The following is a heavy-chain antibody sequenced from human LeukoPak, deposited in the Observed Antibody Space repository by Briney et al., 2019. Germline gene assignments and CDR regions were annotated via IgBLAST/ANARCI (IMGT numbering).Heavy chain of an antibody. Sequence: GGSLRLSCAASGFTFSNYWMHWVRQAPGKGLVWVSRINNDGSSTSYADSVKGRFTISRDNAKNTLFLQMNSLRVEDLALSYCVRDHGRSTVVGMNTFDVWGQGTMVSVSS. CDR3: VRDHGRSTVVGMNTFDV. J-gene: IGHJ3*01. CDR1: GFTFSNYW. D-gene: IGHD3-22*01. V-gene: IGHV3-74*01. CDR2: INNDGSST.